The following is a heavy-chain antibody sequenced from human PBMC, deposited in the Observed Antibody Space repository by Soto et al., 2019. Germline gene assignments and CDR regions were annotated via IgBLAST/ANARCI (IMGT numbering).Heavy chain of an antibody. CDR1: GGTFSSYA. CDR2: IIPIFGTA. CDR3: AADRYYGSGSYLGPDYYYYGMDV. J-gene: IGHJ6*02. D-gene: IGHD3-10*01. V-gene: IGHV1-69*13. Sequence: SVKVSCKASGGTFSSYAISWVRQAPGQGLEWMGGIIPIFGTANYAQKFQGRVTITADESTSTAYMELSSLRSEDTAVYYCAADRYYGSGSYLGPDYYYYGMDVWGQGTTVTVSS.